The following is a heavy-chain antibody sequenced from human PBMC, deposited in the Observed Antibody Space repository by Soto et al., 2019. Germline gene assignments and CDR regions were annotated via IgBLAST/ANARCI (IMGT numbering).Heavy chain of an antibody. J-gene: IGHJ4*02. Sequence: QVQLQESGPGLVKPSETLSLTCTVSGGSISSYYWSWIRQPPGKGLEWIVYIYYSGSTNYNPSLKSRVTIAVDTSKHQFSLTLSSVTAADTAVYYCVRGVGVGGYDSGFDYWGQGTMVTVSS. CDR2: IYYSGST. CDR1: GGSISSYY. D-gene: IGHD5-12*01. V-gene: IGHV4-59*01. CDR3: VRGVGVGGYDSGFDY.